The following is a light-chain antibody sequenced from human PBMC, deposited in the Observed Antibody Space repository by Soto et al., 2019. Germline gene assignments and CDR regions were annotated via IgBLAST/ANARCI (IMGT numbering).Light chain of an antibody. CDR1: QGIGSY. Sequence: IQLTQSPSSLSASIGDRVTITCRASQGIGSYLAWYQQKPGQAPKLLISAASTLQSGVPSTFSGSGSGTDFTLTISSLQPEDSATYYCQQLNSYPLTFGGGTKVDIK. V-gene: IGKV1-9*01. CDR3: QQLNSYPLT. J-gene: IGKJ4*01. CDR2: AAS.